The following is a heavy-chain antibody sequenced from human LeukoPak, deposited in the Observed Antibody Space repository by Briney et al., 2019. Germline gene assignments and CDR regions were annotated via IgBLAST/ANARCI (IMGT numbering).Heavy chain of an antibody. V-gene: IGHV4-4*07. D-gene: IGHD4-17*01. J-gene: IGHJ6*03. CDR3: AREMYGDYVRTMDV. CDR1: GGSINSYY. CDR2: IYTSGST. Sequence: SETLSLTCTVSGGSINSYYWSWIRQPAGKGLEWIGRIYTSGSTNYNPSLKSRVTISVDTSKNQFSLKLSSVTAADTAVYYCAREMYGDYVRTMDVWGKGTTVTVPS.